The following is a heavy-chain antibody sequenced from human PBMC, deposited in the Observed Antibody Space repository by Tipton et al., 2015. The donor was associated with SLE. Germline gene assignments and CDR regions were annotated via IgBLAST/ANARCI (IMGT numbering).Heavy chain of an antibody. V-gene: IGHV3-30-3*01. CDR1: GFTFSSYV. CDR2: ISYDGSNK. J-gene: IGHJ6*02. D-gene: IGHD5-18*01. Sequence: SLRLSCEASGFTFSSYVMHWVRQAPGKGLEWVAVISYDGSNKYCADSVKGRFTISRDNSKNMLYLQMNSLRAEDTAVYYCARVGGGYSYGLLYFYYGMDVWGQGTTVTVSS. CDR3: ARVGGGYSYGLLYFYYGMDV.